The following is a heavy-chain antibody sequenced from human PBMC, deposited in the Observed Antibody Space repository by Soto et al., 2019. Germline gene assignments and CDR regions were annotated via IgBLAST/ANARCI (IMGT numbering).Heavy chain of an antibody. D-gene: IGHD3-22*01. V-gene: IGHV1-8*01. CDR1: GYTFTSYD. CDR2: MNPNSGNT. J-gene: IGHJ4*02. CDR3: AFLVYDATQSLDY. Sequence: ASVKVSCKASGYTFTSYDINWVRQATGQGLEWMGWMNPNSGNTGYAQKFQGRVTLTRDTSVRTAYLELSSLRSDDTAVYHCAFLVYDATQSLDYWDQGTLVTV.